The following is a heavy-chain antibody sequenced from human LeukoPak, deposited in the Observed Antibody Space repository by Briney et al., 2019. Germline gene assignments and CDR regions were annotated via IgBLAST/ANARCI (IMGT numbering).Heavy chain of an antibody. Sequence: ASVKVSCKASGYTFTSYGISWVRQAPGQGLEWMGWISAYNGNTNYAQKLQGRVTMTTDTSTSTAYMELRSLRSDDTAVYYCARGPGGWYSSGWYPKDAFDIWGQGTMVTVSS. J-gene: IGHJ3*02. CDR3: ARGPGGWYSSGWYPKDAFDI. V-gene: IGHV1-18*01. D-gene: IGHD6-19*01. CDR2: ISAYNGNT. CDR1: GYTFTSYG.